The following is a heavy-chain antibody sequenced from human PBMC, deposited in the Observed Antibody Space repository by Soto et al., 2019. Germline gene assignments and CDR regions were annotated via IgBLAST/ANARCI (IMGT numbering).Heavy chain of an antibody. V-gene: IGHV4-34*01. CDR3: ARVIYCSSTSCRETRLYYYYYYMDV. J-gene: IGHJ6*03. D-gene: IGHD2-2*01. CDR1: GGSFSGYY. CDR2: INHSGST. Sequence: SETLSLTCAVYGGSFSGYYWSWIRQPPGKGLEWIGEINHSGSTNYNPSLKSRVTISVDTSKNQFSLKLSSVTAADTAVYYCARVIYCSSTSCRETRLYYYYYYMDVWGKGTTVTVSS.